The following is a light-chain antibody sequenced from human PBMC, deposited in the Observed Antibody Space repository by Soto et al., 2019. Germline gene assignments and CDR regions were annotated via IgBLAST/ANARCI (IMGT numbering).Light chain of an antibody. CDR1: SSNIGSKY. J-gene: IGLJ2*01. V-gene: IGLV1-47*01. CDR2: RNN. Sequence: QSVLTQPPSASGTPGQRDTISCSGSSSNIGSKYVYWYQQLPGTAPKLLMYRNNQRPSGVPDRFSGSKSGTSASLAISGLRSEDEADYYCAAWDAGVSGPAFGGGTKVTVL. CDR3: AAWDAGVSGPA.